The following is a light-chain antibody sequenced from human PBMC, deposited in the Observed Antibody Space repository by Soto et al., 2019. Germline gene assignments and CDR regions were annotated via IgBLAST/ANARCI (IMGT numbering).Light chain of an antibody. CDR1: HRVSSY. Sequence: EIVLTQAPGTLSFSPLDRANLSCRASHRVSSYLAWYQQKPGQAPRLLIYGTSTRATGIPARFSGSGSGTEFTLTITSLQSEDFTVYYCQQYNKWPLTFGQGTKVDIK. J-gene: IGKJ1*01. V-gene: IGKV3-15*01. CDR2: GTS. CDR3: QQYNKWPLT.